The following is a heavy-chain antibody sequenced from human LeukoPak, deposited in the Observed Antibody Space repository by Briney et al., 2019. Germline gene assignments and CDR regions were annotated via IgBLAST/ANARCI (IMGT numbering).Heavy chain of an antibody. CDR2: IDDIGNT. J-gene: IGHJ6*03. Sequence: PSETLSLTCAVFGGSFSGYYWSWIRQPPGKGLDWIGEIDDIGNTHYNPSLKSRLILSVDTSKNQFSLNLTSVTAADTAVYYCARGRKVVPAAIKYYYYMDVWGKGTTVTVSS. CDR1: GGSFSGYY. V-gene: IGHV4-34*01. CDR3: ARGRKVVPAAIKYYYYMDV. D-gene: IGHD2-2*01.